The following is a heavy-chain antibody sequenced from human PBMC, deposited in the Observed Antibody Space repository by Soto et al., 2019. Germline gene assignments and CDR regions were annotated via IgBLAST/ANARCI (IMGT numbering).Heavy chain of an antibody. Sequence: EVQLLESGGNLVQPGGSLRLSCAGSGFPFSTYAVSWVRQTPGKGLEWVSAISPTGGSTYYAASVRGRFTISRDNSNNTVLLQMSGLRAEDTAIYYCAKAKRGILPTTTGGLDYWGQGTVLSVSS. D-gene: IGHD4-4*01. CDR3: AKAKRGILPTTTGGLDY. CDR2: ISPTGGST. J-gene: IGHJ4*02. CDR1: GFPFSTYA. V-gene: IGHV3-23*01.